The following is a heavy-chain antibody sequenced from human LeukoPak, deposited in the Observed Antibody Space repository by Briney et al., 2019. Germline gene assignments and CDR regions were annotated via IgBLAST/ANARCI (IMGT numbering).Heavy chain of an antibody. CDR1: GYTFTSYY. V-gene: IGHV1-46*01. Sequence: GASVKVSCKASGYTFTSYYMHWVRQAPGQGLEWMGRINPSGGSTSYAQTFQGRVTMTRDTSTSTVYVELSSLRSEDTAVYYCARAEVGATHLDYWGQGTLVTVSS. CDR2: INPSGGST. J-gene: IGHJ4*02. CDR3: ARAEVGATHLDY. D-gene: IGHD1-26*01.